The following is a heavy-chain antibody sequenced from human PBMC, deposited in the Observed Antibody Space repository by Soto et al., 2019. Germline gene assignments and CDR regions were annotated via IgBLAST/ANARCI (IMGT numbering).Heavy chain of an antibody. J-gene: IGHJ4*02. Sequence: SETLSLTCAVYGGSFSGYYWSWIRQPPGKGLEWIGEINHSGSTNYNPSLKSRVTISVDTSKNQFSLKLSSVTAADTAVYYCARVSATEDRFDYWGQGTLVTVSS. CDR3: ARVSATEDRFDY. CDR1: GGSFSGYY. CDR2: INHSGST. V-gene: IGHV4-34*01. D-gene: IGHD2-15*01.